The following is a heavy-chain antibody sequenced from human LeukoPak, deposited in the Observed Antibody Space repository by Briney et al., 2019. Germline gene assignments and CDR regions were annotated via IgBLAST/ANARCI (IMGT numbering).Heavy chain of an antibody. Sequence: PGRSLRLSCAASGFSFSNYGMHWVRQAPGKGLEWVALIWFDGSNEFYADSVKGRFTISRDNSKNTMYLQMNSLRAEDTAVYYCARGLYAAPVPWGQGTLVTVSS. J-gene: IGHJ5*02. D-gene: IGHD3-16*01. CDR2: IWFDGSNE. CDR3: ARGLYAAPVP. V-gene: IGHV3-30*19. CDR1: GFSFSNYG.